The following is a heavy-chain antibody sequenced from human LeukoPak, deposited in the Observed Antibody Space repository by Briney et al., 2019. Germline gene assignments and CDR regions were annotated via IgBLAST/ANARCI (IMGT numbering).Heavy chain of an antibody. CDR2: IIPIIGTA. CDR3: ARVPSGYSSGWYHY. CDR1: GGTFSSYA. Sequence: SVKVSCKASGGTFSSYAISWVRQAPGQGLEWMGGIIPIIGTANYAQKFQGRVTITADESTSTAYMELSSLRSEDTAVYYCARVPSGYSSGWYHYWGQGTLVTVSS. V-gene: IGHV1-69*13. D-gene: IGHD6-19*01. J-gene: IGHJ4*02.